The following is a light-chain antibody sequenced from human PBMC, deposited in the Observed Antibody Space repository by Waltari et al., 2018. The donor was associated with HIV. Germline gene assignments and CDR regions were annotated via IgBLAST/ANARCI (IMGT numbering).Light chain of an antibody. V-gene: IGLV1-44*01. CDR1: SPNIGRNI. CDR3: AAWDDNLNGM. Sequence: QSVLTQPPSVSGPPGQNVTISCSGSSPNIGRNILTWYQQVPEAAPKLLIYSNDQRPSGVPDRFSGSKSGTSASLAISGLQSADEADYYCAAWDDNLNGMFGGGTKLTV. J-gene: IGLJ3*02. CDR2: SND.